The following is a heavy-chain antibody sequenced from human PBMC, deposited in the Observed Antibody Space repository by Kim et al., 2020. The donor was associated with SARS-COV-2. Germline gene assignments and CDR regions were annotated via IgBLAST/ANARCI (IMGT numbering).Heavy chain of an antibody. CDR2: SGGST. Sequence: SGGSTYYADSGKGRFTISRDDSKSTLFLQMNSLRAEDTAIYYCAKGYCNSWGQGTLVTVSS. J-gene: IGHJ5*02. CDR3: AKGYCNS. D-gene: IGHD2-15*01. V-gene: IGHV3-23*01.